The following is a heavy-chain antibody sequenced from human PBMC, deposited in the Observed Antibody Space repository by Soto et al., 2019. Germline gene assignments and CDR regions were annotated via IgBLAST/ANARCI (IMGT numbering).Heavy chain of an antibody. D-gene: IGHD5-12*01. Sequence: EVQLVESGGGLVQPGASLRLSCAASGFTVSSNYMSWVRQAPGKGLEWVSLIYSGGTTDYADSVKGRFAISRDNSKTPLYLQMNSLGAEDTAVYSCAARIIVAPYWCPGTRVSVSS. CDR1: GFTVSSNY. CDR2: IYSGGTT. J-gene: IGHJ4*02. CDR3: AARIIVAPY. V-gene: IGHV3-66*01.